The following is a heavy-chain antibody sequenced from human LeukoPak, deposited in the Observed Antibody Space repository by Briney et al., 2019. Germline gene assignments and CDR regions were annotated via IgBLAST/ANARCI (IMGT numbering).Heavy chain of an antibody. J-gene: IGHJ4*02. Sequence: PGGSLRLSCAASGFTFSSYAMSWVRQAPGKGLEWVSAISGSGGSTYYADSVKGRFTISRDNSKNTLYLQMNSLRAEDTAEYYCAKEEPHSSGWYGPVDYWGQGTLVTVSS. CDR3: AKEEPHSSGWYGPVDY. CDR2: ISGSGGST. D-gene: IGHD6-19*01. V-gene: IGHV3-23*01. CDR1: GFTFSSYA.